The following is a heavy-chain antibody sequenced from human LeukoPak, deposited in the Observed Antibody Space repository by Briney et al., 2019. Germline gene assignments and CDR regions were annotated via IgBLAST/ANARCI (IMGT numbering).Heavy chain of an antibody. CDR2: IYTSGST. J-gene: IGHJ4*02. Sequence: SETLSLTCTVSGGSIGSYYWSWIRQPAGKGLEWIGRIYTSGSTNYNPSLKSRVTMSVDTSKNQFSLKLSSVTAADTAVYYCARALQDFWSGYLFDYWGQGTLVTVSS. CDR3: ARALQDFWSGYLFDY. CDR1: GGSIGSYY. D-gene: IGHD3-3*01. V-gene: IGHV4-4*07.